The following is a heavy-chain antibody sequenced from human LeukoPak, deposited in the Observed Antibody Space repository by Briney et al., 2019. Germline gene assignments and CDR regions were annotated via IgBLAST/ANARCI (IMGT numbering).Heavy chain of an antibody. CDR1: GFTFSSYA. V-gene: IGHV3-23*01. CDR2: IRGSGGST. Sequence: GGSLRLSCAAAGFTFSSYAMSWVRQAAGEGLEWVSAIRGSGGSTYYADSMKGRFTISRDNSKNALYLQMNSLRAEDTAVYYCAKDKDGFGELLDYWGQGTLVTVSS. D-gene: IGHD3-10*01. J-gene: IGHJ4*02. CDR3: AKDKDGFGELLDY.